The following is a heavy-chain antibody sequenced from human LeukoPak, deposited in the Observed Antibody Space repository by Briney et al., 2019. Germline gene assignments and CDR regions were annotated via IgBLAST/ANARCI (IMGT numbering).Heavy chain of an antibody. CDR2: IRYDGVNK. V-gene: IGHV3-30*02. CDR3: TKGDSGWHFDY. J-gene: IGHJ4*02. CDR1: GFTFSDYG. D-gene: IGHD6-19*01. Sequence: PGGSLRLSCAASGFTFSDYGMHWFRQAPVKGLEWVTFIRYDGVNKFYADSVKGRFTVSRDNSKNTLYLQINSLRPEDTALYYCTKGDSGWHFDYWGQGTLVTVSS.